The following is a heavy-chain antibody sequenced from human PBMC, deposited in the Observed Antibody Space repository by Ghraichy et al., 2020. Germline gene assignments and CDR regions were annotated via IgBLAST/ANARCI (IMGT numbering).Heavy chain of an antibody. CDR2: INSDGSST. CDR1: GFTFSSYW. D-gene: IGHD1-26*01. V-gene: IGHV3-74*01. CDR3: VGSPTYFDY. Sequence: GGSPRLSCAASGFTFSSYWMHWVRQAPGKGLVWVSRINSDGSSTSYADSVKGRFTISRDNAKNTLYLQMNSLRAEDTAVYYCVGSPTYFDYWGQGTLVTVSS. J-gene: IGHJ4*02.